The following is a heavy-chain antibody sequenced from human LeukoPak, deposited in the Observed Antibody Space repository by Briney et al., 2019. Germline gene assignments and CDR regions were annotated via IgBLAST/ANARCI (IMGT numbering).Heavy chain of an antibody. CDR1: GGSISSYY. J-gene: IGHJ6*02. Sequence: SETLSLTCTVSGGSISSYYWSWIRQPPGKGLEWIGYIYYSGSTNYNPSLKSRVTISVDTSKNQSSLKLSSVTAADTAVYYCARQTPNCSSTSCYFSYYYYYYGMDVWGQGTTVTVSS. V-gene: IGHV4-59*08. CDR3: ARQTPNCSSTSCYFSYYYYYYGMDV. CDR2: IYYSGST. D-gene: IGHD2-2*01.